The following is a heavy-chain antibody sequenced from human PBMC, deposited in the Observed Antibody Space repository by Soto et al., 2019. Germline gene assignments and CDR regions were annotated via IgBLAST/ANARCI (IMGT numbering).Heavy chain of an antibody. CDR3: ARGTYSEYYFDY. CDR2: IWYDGSNK. J-gene: IGHJ4*02. V-gene: IGHV3-33*01. CDR1: GFTFGSYG. Sequence: QGQLVESGGGVVQPGRSLRLSYAASGFTFGSYGMHWVRQAPGKGLEWVAVIWYDGSNKYYADSVKGRFTISRDNSKNTLYMQMTSLRAEDTAEYYGARGTYSEYYFDYWGQGTLVTVSS. D-gene: IGHD2-15*01.